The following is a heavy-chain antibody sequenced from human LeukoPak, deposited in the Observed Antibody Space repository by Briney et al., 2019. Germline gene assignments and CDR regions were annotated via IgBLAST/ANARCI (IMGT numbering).Heavy chain of an antibody. CDR1: GFTSSSYW. CDR2: ISGSGGST. J-gene: IGHJ4*02. Sequence: PGGSLRLSCAASGFTSSSYWMSWVRQAPGKGLEGVSAISGSGGSTYYADSVQGRFTISRDNSKNTLYLQMNSLRAEDTAVYYCAKEGATMIVVEHHIQWGQGTLVTVSS. D-gene: IGHD3-22*01. CDR3: AKEGATMIVVEHHIQ. V-gene: IGHV3-23*01.